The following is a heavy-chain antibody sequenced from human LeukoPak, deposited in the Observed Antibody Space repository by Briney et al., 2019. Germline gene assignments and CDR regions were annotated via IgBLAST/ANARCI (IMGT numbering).Heavy chain of an antibody. J-gene: IGHJ4*02. CDR3: ATHYDTSGYYYFDF. D-gene: IGHD3-22*01. CDR2: ISGTGVTT. Sequence: PGGSLRLSCAASGFTFGSCALTWVRQAPGKGLEWVSTISGTGVTTFYADSVRGRFTISRDNSKNTLYLQMSSLRAEDTAVYYCATHYDTSGYYYFDFWGQGTLVTVSS. CDR1: GFTFGSCA. V-gene: IGHV3-23*01.